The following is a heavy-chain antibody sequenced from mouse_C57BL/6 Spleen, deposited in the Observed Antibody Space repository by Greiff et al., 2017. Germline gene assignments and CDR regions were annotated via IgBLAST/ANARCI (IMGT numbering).Heavy chain of an antibody. V-gene: IGHV1-55*01. CDR2: IYPGSGST. D-gene: IGHD5-1-1*01. CDR3: ARAPYTPFAY. Sequence: QVHVKQPGAELVKPGASVTMSCKASGYTFTSYWITWVKQRPGQGLEWIGDIYPGSGSTNYNEKFKSKATLTVDTSSSTAYMQHSSLTSEDSAVYYCARAPYTPFAYWGQGTLGTVSA. J-gene: IGHJ3*01. CDR1: GYTFTSYW.